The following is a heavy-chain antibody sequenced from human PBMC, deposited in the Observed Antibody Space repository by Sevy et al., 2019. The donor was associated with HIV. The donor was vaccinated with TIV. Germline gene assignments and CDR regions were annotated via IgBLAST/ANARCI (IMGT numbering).Heavy chain of an antibody. V-gene: IGHV3-21*01. J-gene: IGHJ6*02. CDR3: ARAGGSTDRGMDV. CDR1: GFTFSSNS. D-gene: IGHD3-16*01. CDR2: ISSTSNYI. Sequence: GGSLRLSCAASGFTFSSNSMNWVRQAPGKGLEWVSSISSTSNYIYYGDSAKGRYTISRDNAKNSLHLQMNSLRAEDTAVYYCARAGGSTDRGMDVWGQGTTVTVSS.